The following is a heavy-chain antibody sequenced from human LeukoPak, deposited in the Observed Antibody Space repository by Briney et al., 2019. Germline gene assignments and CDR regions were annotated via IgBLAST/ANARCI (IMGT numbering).Heavy chain of an antibody. J-gene: IGHJ6*02. CDR3: ARWFDYDSSGYDYYYGMDV. V-gene: IGHV1-8*02. Sequence: ASVKVSCKASGYTFTIYGISWVRQAPGQGLEWMGWMNPNSGNTGYAQKFQGRVTMTRNTSISTAYMELSSLRSEDTAVYYCARWFDYDSSGYDYYYGMDVWGQGTTVTVSS. D-gene: IGHD3-22*01. CDR2: MNPNSGNT. CDR1: GYTFTIYG.